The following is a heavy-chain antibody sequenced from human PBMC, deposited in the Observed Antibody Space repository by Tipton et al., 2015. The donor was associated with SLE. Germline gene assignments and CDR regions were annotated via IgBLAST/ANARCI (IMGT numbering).Heavy chain of an antibody. CDR3: ARATDGSGGGCYSAAYYYYGMDV. CDR2: INHSGYT. Sequence: GSLRLSCAVYGGSFSGYYWSWIRQPPGKGLEWIGEINHSGYTNYNLSLKSRVTISVDTSKNQFSLKLSSVTAADTAVYYCARATDGSGGGCYSAAYYYYGMDVWGQGTTVTVSS. CDR1: GGSFSGYY. V-gene: IGHV4-34*01. D-gene: IGHD2-15*01. J-gene: IGHJ6*02.